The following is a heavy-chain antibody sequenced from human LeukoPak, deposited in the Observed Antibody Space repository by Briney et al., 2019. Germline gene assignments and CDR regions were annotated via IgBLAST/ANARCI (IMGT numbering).Heavy chain of an antibody. Sequence: PGGALRLSCAASGSTFSTYWMHWVRQAPGKGLVWVSRIDGDGSDTNFADSVKGRFTISRDNAKNTVSLQMNSLRVEDTAVYYCVRGLDSYSYAYGLYWGQGTLVTVSS. CDR3: VRGLDSYSYAYGLY. J-gene: IGHJ4*02. D-gene: IGHD5-18*01. V-gene: IGHV3-74*01. CDR2: IDGDGSDT. CDR1: GSTFSTYW.